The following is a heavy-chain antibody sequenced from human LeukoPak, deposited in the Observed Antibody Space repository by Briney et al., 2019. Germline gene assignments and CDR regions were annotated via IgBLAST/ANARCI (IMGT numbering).Heavy chain of an antibody. Sequence: GGSLRLSCAASGFTFSSYEMNWVRQAPGKGLEWVSYISSSGSTKYYADSVKGRFTSSRDNAKNSLYLQMNSLRAEDTAVYYCARDWNYYGSGTSSGLDPWGQGTLVTISS. CDR1: GFTFSSYE. V-gene: IGHV3-48*03. D-gene: IGHD3-10*01. CDR2: ISSSGSTK. J-gene: IGHJ5*02. CDR3: ARDWNYYGSGTSSGLDP.